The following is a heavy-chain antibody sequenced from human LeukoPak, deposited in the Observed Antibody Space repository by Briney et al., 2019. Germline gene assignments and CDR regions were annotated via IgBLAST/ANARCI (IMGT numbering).Heavy chain of an antibody. D-gene: IGHD3-3*01. Sequence: ASVKVSCKASGYTFTSYDINWVRQATGQGLEWMGWMNPNSGNTCYAQKFQGRVTMTRNTSISTAYMELSSLRSEDTAVYYCARRAKTIFGVVTRYGMDVWGQGTTVTVSS. CDR1: GYTFTSYD. CDR2: MNPNSGNT. J-gene: IGHJ6*02. CDR3: ARRAKTIFGVVTRYGMDV. V-gene: IGHV1-8*01.